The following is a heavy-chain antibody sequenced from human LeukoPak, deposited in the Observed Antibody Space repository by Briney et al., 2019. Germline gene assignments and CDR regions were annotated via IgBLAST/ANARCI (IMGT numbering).Heavy chain of an antibody. J-gene: IGHJ5*02. CDR2: ISYDGSHK. CDR1: GFTFSDYA. CDR3: ARNHGSRNYYNFVP. D-gene: IGHD3-10*01. Sequence: GGSLRLSCAASGFTFSDYAIHWVRRAPGKGLEWVAVISYDGSHKFYADSVKGRFTISRDNSRNTRYLQMNSLSTEDTAVYYCARNHGSRNYYNFVPWGQGTLVTVSS. V-gene: IGHV3-30*04.